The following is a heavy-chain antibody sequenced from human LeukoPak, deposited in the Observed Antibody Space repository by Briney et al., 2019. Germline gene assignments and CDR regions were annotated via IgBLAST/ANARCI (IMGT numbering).Heavy chain of an antibody. J-gene: IGHJ4*02. CDR2: ITSPVGRM. CDR1: GFTFSTYS. Sequence: GGSLRLSCADSGFTFSTYSMNWVRQAPGKGLEWVSSITSPVGRMYYADSLKGRITISRDNARSTLYLQMNSLRAEDTAVYYCATDGRSSGWYGFDYWGQGILVTVSS. CDR3: ATDGRSSGWYGFDY. D-gene: IGHD6-19*01. V-gene: IGHV3-21*01.